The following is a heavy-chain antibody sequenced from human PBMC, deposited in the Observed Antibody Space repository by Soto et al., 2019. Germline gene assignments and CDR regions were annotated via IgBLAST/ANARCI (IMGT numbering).Heavy chain of an antibody. Sequence: SVKVSCKASGGTFSSYAIRWVRQAPGQGLEWMGGIIPIFGTANYAQKFQGRVTITADESTSTAYMELSSLRFEDTAVYYCARDTRARGDWFDPWGQGTLVTVSS. J-gene: IGHJ5*02. CDR2: IIPIFGTA. V-gene: IGHV1-69*13. D-gene: IGHD3-10*01. CDR1: GGTFSSYA. CDR3: ARDTRARGDWFDP.